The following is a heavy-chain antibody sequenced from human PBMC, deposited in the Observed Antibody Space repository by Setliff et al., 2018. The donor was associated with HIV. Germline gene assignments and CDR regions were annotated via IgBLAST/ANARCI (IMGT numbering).Heavy chain of an antibody. CDR3: ASVLPYDSTGFVLYYFDN. CDR2: ISSRGGT. CDR1: GGSISSGEYY. V-gene: IGHV4-30-4*08. J-gene: IGHJ4*02. Sequence: SETLSLTCTVSGGSISSGEYYWGWNRQPPGKGLAWLGYISSRGGTDYNASLNSRIIISIDTSKNQFSLRLSSVTAADTAVYFCASVLPYDSTGFVLYYFDNWGQGTLVTVSS. D-gene: IGHD3-22*01.